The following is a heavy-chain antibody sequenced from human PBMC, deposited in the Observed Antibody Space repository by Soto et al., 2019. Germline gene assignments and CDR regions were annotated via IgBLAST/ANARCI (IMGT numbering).Heavy chain of an antibody. CDR2: IFHSGST. CDR3: AREIIPLTTDWYFDL. D-gene: IGHD4-17*01. J-gene: IGHJ2*01. Sequence: QVQLQESGPGLVKPSETLSLTCTVSGGSISGGIYYWSWVRQSPGKGLEWIGYIFHSGSTFYNPSLWSLVTVSVDTSKNQFSLRLSSVTAADTAVYYCAREIIPLTTDWYFDLWGRGTLVTVSS. CDR1: GGSISGGIYY. V-gene: IGHV4-30-4*01.